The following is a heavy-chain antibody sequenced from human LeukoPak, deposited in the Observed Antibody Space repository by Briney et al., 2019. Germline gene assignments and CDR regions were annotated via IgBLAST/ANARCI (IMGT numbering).Heavy chain of an antibody. CDR1: GGSISSYY. CDR2: IYSTGST. Sequence: SETLSLTCTVSGGSISSYYWSWIRQPAGRGLEWIGRIYSTGSTNYNPSLKSRVTMSVDTSKNQFSLRPRAVTAAATAAYYCARQKASAGTACFGLWGQGALVTVSS. D-gene: IGHD6-13*01. J-gene: IGHJ4*02. V-gene: IGHV4-4*07. CDR3: ARQKASAGTACFGL.